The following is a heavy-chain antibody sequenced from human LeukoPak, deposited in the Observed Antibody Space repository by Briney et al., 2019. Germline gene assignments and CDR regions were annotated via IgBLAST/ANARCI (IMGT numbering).Heavy chain of an antibody. V-gene: IGHV3-7*01. Sequence: PGGSLRLSRAASGFTFSDSWMSWVRQAPGKGLEWVANMNQDGSEKDYVDSVKGRFTISRDNARNSLYLQMGSLRAEDTAVYYCATYTHWVAGDVWGQGTTVTVSS. J-gene: IGHJ6*02. CDR3: ATYTHWVAGDV. D-gene: IGHD3-16*01. CDR2: MNQDGSEK. CDR1: GFTFSDSW.